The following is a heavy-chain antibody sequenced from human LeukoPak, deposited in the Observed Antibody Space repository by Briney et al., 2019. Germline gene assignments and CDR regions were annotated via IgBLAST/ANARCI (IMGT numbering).Heavy chain of an antibody. J-gene: IGHJ5*02. Sequence: SETLSLTCAVYGGSFSGYYWSWIRQPPGKGLEWIGEINHSGSTNYNPSLKSRVTISVDTSKNQFSLKLSSVTAADTAVYYGVSFWSGYSTPPNWFDPWGQGTLVTVSS. CDR1: GGSFSGYY. V-gene: IGHV4-34*01. D-gene: IGHD3-3*01. CDR3: VSFWSGYSTPPNWFDP. CDR2: INHSGST.